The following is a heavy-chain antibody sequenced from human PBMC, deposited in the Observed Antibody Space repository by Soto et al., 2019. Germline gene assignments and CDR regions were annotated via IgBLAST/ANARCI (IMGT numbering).Heavy chain of an antibody. J-gene: IGHJ6*02. D-gene: IGHD4-17*01. V-gene: IGHV3-33*01. Sequence: GGSLRLSCAASGFTFSSYGMHWVRQAPGKGLEWVAVIWYDGSNKYYADSVKGRFTISRDNSKNTLYLQMNSLRAEDTAVYYCARVMGDYEYYYYYYYGMDVWGQGTTVTVSS. CDR3: ARVMGDYEYYYYYYYGMDV. CDR2: IWYDGSNK. CDR1: GFTFSSYG.